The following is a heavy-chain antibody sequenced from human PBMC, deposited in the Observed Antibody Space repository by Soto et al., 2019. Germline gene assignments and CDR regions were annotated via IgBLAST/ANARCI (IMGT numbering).Heavy chain of an antibody. CDR1: GFTFSSYA. J-gene: IGHJ4*02. D-gene: IGHD3-22*01. Sequence: GESLKISCAASGFTFSSYAMSWVRQAPGKGLEWVSAISGSGGSTYYADSVKGRFTISRDNSKNTLYLQMNSLRAEDTAVYYCAKDPHYDSSGYYDYWGQGTLVTVSS. CDR2: ISGSGGST. CDR3: AKDPHYDSSGYYDY. V-gene: IGHV3-23*01.